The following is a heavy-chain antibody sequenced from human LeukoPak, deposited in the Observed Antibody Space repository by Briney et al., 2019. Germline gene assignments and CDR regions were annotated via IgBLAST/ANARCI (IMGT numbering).Heavy chain of an antibody. Sequence: GGSLRLSCAASGFTFSTYWMHWVRQDPGKGLVWVSRIKTDGSNTYYADSVKGRFTISRDNAKNTLYLQMNSLRAGDTAVYYCARESYCSGGSCYSGRAFDIWGQGTMVTVSS. CDR2: IKTDGSNT. CDR1: GFTFSTYW. CDR3: ARESYCSGGSCYSGRAFDI. J-gene: IGHJ3*02. D-gene: IGHD2-15*01. V-gene: IGHV3-74*01.